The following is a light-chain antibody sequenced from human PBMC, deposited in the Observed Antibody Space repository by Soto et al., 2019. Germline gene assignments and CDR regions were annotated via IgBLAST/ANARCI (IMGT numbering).Light chain of an antibody. V-gene: IGKV3-15*01. Sequence: EIVMTQSPCTLSVSPGERATLSCRASQSVSNNLAWYQQKPGLAPRVLIYSAFTRRTGIPARFSGSGSGTEFALTISSLQSEDFAIYFCQQYNNWPLTFGGGTKVEIK. CDR1: QSVSNN. CDR2: SAF. CDR3: QQYNNWPLT. J-gene: IGKJ4*01.